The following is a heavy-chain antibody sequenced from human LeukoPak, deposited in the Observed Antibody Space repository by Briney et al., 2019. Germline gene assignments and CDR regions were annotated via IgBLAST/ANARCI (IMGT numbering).Heavy chain of an antibody. V-gene: IGHV4-59*01. CDR1: GGSISSYY. J-gene: IGHJ1*01. CDR3: AREDYCSGGSCYSGYFQH. D-gene: IGHD2-15*01. CDR2: IYYSGTT. Sequence: PSETLSLTCTVSGGSISSYYWSWIRQPPGKGLEWLGYIYYSGTTNYNPSLKSRVTISVDTSKNQFSLKLSSVTAADTAVYYCAREDYCSGGSCYSGYFQHWGQGTLVTVSS.